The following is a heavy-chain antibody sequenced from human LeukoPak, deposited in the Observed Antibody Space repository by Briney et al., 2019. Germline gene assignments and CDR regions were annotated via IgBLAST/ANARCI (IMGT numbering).Heavy chain of an antibody. CDR1: GGSVSSGSYY. Sequence: SETLSLTCTVSGGSVSSGSYYWSWIRQPPGKGLEWIGYIYYSGSTNYNPSLKSRVTISVDTSKNQFSLKLSSVTAADTAVYYCARSDTTGTTYYYYGMDVWGQGTTVTVSS. CDR3: ARSDTTGTTYYYYGMDV. J-gene: IGHJ6*02. D-gene: IGHD1-1*01. V-gene: IGHV4-61*01. CDR2: IYYSGST.